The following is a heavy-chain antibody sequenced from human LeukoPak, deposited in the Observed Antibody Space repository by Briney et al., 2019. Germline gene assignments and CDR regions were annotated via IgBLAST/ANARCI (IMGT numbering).Heavy chain of an antibody. Sequence: ASVKVSCKASGGTFSSYAISWVRQAPGQGLEWMGRIIPILGIANYSQKFQGRVTITADKATSTANMELSSLRSDDTAVYYCARARRSSSWYSFDYWGQGTLVTVSS. CDR3: ARARRSSSWYSFDY. CDR2: IIPILGIA. D-gene: IGHD6-13*01. V-gene: IGHV1-69*04. J-gene: IGHJ4*02. CDR1: GGTFSSYA.